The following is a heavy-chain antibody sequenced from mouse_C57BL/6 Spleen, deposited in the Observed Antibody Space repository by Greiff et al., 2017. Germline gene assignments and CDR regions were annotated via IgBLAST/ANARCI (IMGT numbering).Heavy chain of an antibody. CDR3: ARSGGTSVVDAMDY. CDR2: INPGSGGT. D-gene: IGHD1-1*01. J-gene: IGHJ4*01. V-gene: IGHV1-54*01. CDR1: GYAFTNYL. Sequence: VQLQQSGAELVRPGTSVKVSCKASGYAFTNYLIAWVKQRPGQGLEWIGVINPGSGGTYYTEKFKGKGTLTADKSSSTAYMQLSCLPSEDSAVYFCARSGGTSVVDAMDYWGQGTSVTVSS.